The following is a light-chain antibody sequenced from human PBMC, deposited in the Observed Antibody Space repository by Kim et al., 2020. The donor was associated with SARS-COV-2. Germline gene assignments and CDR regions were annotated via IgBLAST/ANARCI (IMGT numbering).Light chain of an antibody. J-gene: IGLJ2*01. Sequence: HAITITVTGTSGDVGGYIYVSRYQRHPGKAPNLMIYDVSKRPSGVSNRFSGSKSGNTASLTISGLQAEDEADYYCSSYTSSSTVVFGGGTQLTVL. V-gene: IGLV2-14*04. CDR1: SGDVGGYIY. CDR2: DVS. CDR3: SSYTSSSTVV.